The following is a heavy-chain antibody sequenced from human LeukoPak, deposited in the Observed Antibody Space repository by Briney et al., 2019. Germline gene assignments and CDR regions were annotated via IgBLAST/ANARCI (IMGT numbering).Heavy chain of an antibody. CDR3: TRQDCSSASCHEALYYFDS. Sequence: SETLSLTCTVSGGSISSYYWSWIRQPPGKGLEWIGEINHSGSANYNPSLKSRVTISVDTSKNQFSLNLNSVTAADTAVYYCTRQDCSSASCHEALYYFDSWGQGTLVTVSS. CDR2: INHSGSA. J-gene: IGHJ4*02. D-gene: IGHD2-2*01. V-gene: IGHV4-34*01. CDR1: GGSISSYY.